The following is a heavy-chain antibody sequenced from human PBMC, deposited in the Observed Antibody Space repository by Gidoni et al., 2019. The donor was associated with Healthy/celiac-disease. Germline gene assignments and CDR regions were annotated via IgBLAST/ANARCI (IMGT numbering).Heavy chain of an antibody. V-gene: IGHV3-49*05. Sequence: EVQLVVSGGGLVKPGRSLRLSCTASGFNFGDYPMSWFPQAPGKGLEWVGFIRSKAYGGTTEYAASVKGRFTISRDDSKSIAYLQMNSLKTEDTAVYYCTRVAMGPHSGSGAFDIWGQGTMVTVSS. D-gene: IGHD5-12*01. CDR1: GFNFGDYP. CDR3: TRVAMGPHSGSGAFDI. CDR2: IRSKAYGGTT. J-gene: IGHJ3*02.